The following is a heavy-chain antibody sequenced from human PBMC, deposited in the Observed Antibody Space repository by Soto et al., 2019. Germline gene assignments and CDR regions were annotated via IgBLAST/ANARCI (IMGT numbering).Heavy chain of an antibody. CDR2: ISGSGGST. Sequence: GGSLRLSCAASGFTFSSYAMSWVRQAPGKGLEWVSAISGSGGSTYYADSVKGRFTISRDNSKNTPYLQMNSLRAEDTAVYYCAKVGGYSGYGYFDYWGQGTLVTVSS. V-gene: IGHV3-23*01. D-gene: IGHD5-12*01. CDR1: GFTFSSYA. J-gene: IGHJ4*02. CDR3: AKVGGYSGYGYFDY.